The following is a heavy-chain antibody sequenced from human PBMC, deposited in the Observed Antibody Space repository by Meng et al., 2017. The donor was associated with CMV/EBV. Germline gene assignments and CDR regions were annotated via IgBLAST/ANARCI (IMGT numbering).Heavy chain of an antibody. D-gene: IGHD5-18*01. CDR1: GGSISSSSYY. J-gene: IGHJ6*02. Sequence: SETLSLTCTVYGGSISSSSYYWGWIRQPPGKGLEWIGSIYYSGSTYYNPSLKSRVTISVDTSKNQFSRKLSSVTAADTAVYYCARDQGRGYSYGRDYYGMDVWGQGTTVTVSS. CDR2: IYYSGST. CDR3: ARDQGRGYSYGRDYYGMDV. V-gene: IGHV4-39*07.